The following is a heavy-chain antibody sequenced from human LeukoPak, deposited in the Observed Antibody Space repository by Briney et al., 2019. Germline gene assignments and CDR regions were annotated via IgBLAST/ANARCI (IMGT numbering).Heavy chain of an antibody. CDR3: ARDPERGSGGYTRNYCYYYYMDV. D-gene: IGHD3-10*01. V-gene: IGHV3-48*01. J-gene: IGHJ6*03. CDR2: ISSIGSTI. CDR1: GFTFSSYS. Sequence: GGSLRLSCAASGFTFSSYSMNWVRQAPGKGLEWVSYISSIGSTIYYADSVKGRFTISRDNSKNTLYLQMGSLRAEDMAVYYCARDPERGSGGYTRNYCYYYYMDVWGKGTTVTISS.